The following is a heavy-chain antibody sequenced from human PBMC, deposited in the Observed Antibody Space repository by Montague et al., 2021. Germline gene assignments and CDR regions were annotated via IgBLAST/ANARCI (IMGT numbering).Heavy chain of an antibody. D-gene: IGHD3-10*01. Sequence: SETLSLTCAVYGGSFSGYYWSWIRQPPGKGLEWIGEINHSGSTNYNPSLKSRVTISVDTSKNQFSLKLSSVTAADTAVYYCARRRGTMVRGVKGYMDVWGKGTTVTVSS. CDR1: GGSFSGYY. V-gene: IGHV4-34*01. CDR2: INHSGST. CDR3: ARRRGTMVRGVKGYMDV. J-gene: IGHJ6*03.